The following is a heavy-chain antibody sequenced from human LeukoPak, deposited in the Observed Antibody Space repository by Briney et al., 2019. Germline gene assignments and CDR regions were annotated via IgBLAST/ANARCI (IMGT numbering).Heavy chain of an antibody. D-gene: IGHD3-10*01. V-gene: IGHV4-34*01. CDR3: ARVRDYYGSGSYYNSRDYFDY. J-gene: IGHJ4*02. Sequence: SETLSLTCAVYGGSFSGYYWSWIRQPPGKGLEWIGEINHSGSTNSNPSLKSRVTISVDTSKNQFSLKLSSVTAADTAVYYCARVRDYYGSGSYYNSRDYFDYWGQGTLVTVSS. CDR2: INHSGST. CDR1: GGSFSGYY.